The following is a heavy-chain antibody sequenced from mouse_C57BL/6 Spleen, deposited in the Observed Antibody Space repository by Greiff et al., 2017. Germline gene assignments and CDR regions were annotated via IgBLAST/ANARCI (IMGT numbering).Heavy chain of an antibody. Sequence: VKLVESGAELVKPGASVKISCKASGYAFSSYWMNWVKQRPGKGLEWIGQIYPGDGDTNYNGKFKGKATLTADKSSSTAYMQLSSLTSEDSAVYFCARSGGGYAMDYWGQGTSVTVSS. CDR2: IYPGDGDT. CDR1: GYAFSSYW. J-gene: IGHJ4*01. D-gene: IGHD3-1*01. V-gene: IGHV1-80*01. CDR3: ARSGGGYAMDY.